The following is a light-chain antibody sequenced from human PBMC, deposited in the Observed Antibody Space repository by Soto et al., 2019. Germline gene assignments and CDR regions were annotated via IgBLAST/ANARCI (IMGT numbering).Light chain of an antibody. CDR1: SSDVGGYNY. CDR3: VSYIDSSKTHWV. V-gene: IGLV2-8*01. Sequence: QSVLTQPPSASGSPGQSVTISCTGTSSDVGGYNYVSWYQQHPGKAPKLMIYEVSKRPSGVPDRFSGSKSGDTASLTISGLQPEDEADYYCVSYIDSSKTHWVFGGGTKLTVL. J-gene: IGLJ3*02. CDR2: EVS.